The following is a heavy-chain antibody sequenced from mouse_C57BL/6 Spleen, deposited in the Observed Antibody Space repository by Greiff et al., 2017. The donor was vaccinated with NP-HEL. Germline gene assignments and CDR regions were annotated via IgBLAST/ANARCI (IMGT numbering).Heavy chain of an antibody. CDR1: GYTFTDYY. V-gene: IGHV1-76*01. J-gene: IGHJ2*01. CDR2: IYPGSGNT. Sequence: LQESGAELVRPGASVKLSCKASGYTFTDYYINWVKQRPGQGLEWIARIYPGSGNTYYNEKFKGKATLTAEKSSSTAYMQLSSLTSEDSAVYFCARFITTEGSYFDYWGQGTTLTVSS. CDR3: ARFITTEGSYFDY. D-gene: IGHD1-1*01.